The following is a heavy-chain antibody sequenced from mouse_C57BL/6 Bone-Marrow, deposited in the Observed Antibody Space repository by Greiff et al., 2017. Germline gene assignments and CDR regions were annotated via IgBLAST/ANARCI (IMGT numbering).Heavy chain of an antibody. Sequence: QVQLKESGAELARPGASVKLSCKASGYTFTSYGISWVKQRTGQGLEWIGEIYPRSGNTYYNEKFKGKATLTADKSSSTAYMELRSLTSEDSAVYFCAQIYYYTEGFAYWGQGTLVTVSA. CDR2: IYPRSGNT. CDR3: AQIYYYTEGFAY. V-gene: IGHV1-81*01. J-gene: IGHJ3*01. D-gene: IGHD1-1*01. CDR1: GYTFTSYG.